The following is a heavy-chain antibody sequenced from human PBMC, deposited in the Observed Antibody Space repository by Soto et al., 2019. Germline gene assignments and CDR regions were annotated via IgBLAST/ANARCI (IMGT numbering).Heavy chain of an antibody. V-gene: IGHV3-23*04. J-gene: IGHJ6*03. D-gene: IGHD3-10*01. Sequence: EVQLVESGGGLVKPGGSLRLSCVASGFPFSTSTMNWVRQAPGKGLEWVSYGGSGGSRYYAESVKGRFTISRDNSKNTLSLEMNSLRAEDTATYYCVKFRGRAYPYYYMDVWGKGTTVTVSS. CDR3: VKFRGRAYPYYYMDV. CDR2: GGSGGSR. CDR1: GFPFSTST.